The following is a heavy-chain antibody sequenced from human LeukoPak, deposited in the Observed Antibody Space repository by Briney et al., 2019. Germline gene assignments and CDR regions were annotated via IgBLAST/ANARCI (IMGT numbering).Heavy chain of an antibody. V-gene: IGHV3-53*01. D-gene: IGHD4-23*01. CDR2: IYSGGRT. J-gene: IGHJ3*02. Sequence: GGSLRLSCAASGLTVSSNYMSWVRQAPGKGLEWVSLIYSGGRTNYADSVKGRFTISRDNSKNTLYLQMNSLRVEDTALYYCARVRSVGGNPHAFNIWGQGTMVTVSS. CDR3: ARVRSVGGNPHAFNI. CDR1: GLTVSSNY.